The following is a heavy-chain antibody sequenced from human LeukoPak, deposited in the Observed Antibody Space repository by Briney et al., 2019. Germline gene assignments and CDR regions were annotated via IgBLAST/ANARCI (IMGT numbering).Heavy chain of an antibody. Sequence: SETLSLTCTVSGGSISSSSYYWGWIRQPPGKGLEWIGSICYSGSTYYNPSLKSRVTISVDTSKNQFSLKLSSVTAADTAVYYCARDPGIAAFDYWGQGTLVTVSS. J-gene: IGHJ4*02. CDR3: ARDPGIAAFDY. D-gene: IGHD6-13*01. CDR2: ICYSGST. V-gene: IGHV4-39*07. CDR1: GGSISSSSYY.